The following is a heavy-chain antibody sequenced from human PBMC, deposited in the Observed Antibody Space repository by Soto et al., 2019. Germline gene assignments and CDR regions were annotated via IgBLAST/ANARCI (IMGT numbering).Heavy chain of an antibody. CDR1: GGSISSSDYY. D-gene: IGHD2-8*02. V-gene: IGHV4-39*02. Sequence: PSETLSLTCTVSGGSISSSDYYWGWIRQPPGKGLEWIGTIYYGGSTFYNPSLKSRVTISVDTSKNQFSLKLTSVTAADTAVYYCARDKITGLFDYWGQGTLVTVSS. CDR2: IYYGGST. CDR3: ARDKITGLFDY. J-gene: IGHJ4*02.